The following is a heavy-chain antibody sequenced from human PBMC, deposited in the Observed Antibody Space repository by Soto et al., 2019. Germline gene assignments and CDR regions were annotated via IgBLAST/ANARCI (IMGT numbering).Heavy chain of an antibody. V-gene: IGHV1-69*01. D-gene: IGHD3-10*01. CDR1: GDNFKKNV. CDR2: TIPALGKT. CDR3: AGGPFRPSAMDV. J-gene: IGHJ6*02. Sequence: QVQLMQSGAEIKKPGSSVKVSCKTSGDNFKKNVFTWVRQAPGQGLEWMGGTIPALGKTHYIEKFQGRVNINVDDAKRTGYMGVRDLTSEDAGNFYCAGGPFRPSAMDVWGQGTTVTVSS.